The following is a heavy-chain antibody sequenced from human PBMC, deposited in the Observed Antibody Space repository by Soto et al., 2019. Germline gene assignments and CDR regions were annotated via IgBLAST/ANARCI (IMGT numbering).Heavy chain of an antibody. J-gene: IGHJ4*02. CDR1: GFTFSNYA. Sequence: EVQLLESGGGLVQPGGSLRLFCAASGFTFSNYAMTWVRQAPGKGLEWVSTFTTSGSTYYGDSVKGRFTVSRDNSKSSVYLQMNSLRAEDTAVYYCARTDKFNSQSSGWANRFDYWGQGTLVTVSS. V-gene: IGHV3-23*01. CDR2: FTTSGST. D-gene: IGHD6-19*01. CDR3: ARTDKFNSQSSGWANRFDY.